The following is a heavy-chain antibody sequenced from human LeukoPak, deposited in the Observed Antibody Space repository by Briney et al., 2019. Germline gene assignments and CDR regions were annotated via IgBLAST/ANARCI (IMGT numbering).Heavy chain of an antibody. D-gene: IGHD1-7*01. CDR3: ASDVTGTRGDVRWFDP. J-gene: IGHJ5*02. V-gene: IGHV3-74*01. Sequence: GGSLRLSCAASGFTFSSYWMHWVRQAPGKGLVWVSRINTDGSSTSYADSVKSRFTSSRDNAKNTLYLQMNSLRTDDTAVYCASDVTGTRGDVRWFDPWGQGSLVTVSS. CDR1: GFTFSSYW. CDR2: INTDGSST.